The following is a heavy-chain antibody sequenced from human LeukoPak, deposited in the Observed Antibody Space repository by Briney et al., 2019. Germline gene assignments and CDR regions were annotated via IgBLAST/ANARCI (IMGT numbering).Heavy chain of an antibody. V-gene: IGHV3-23*01. CDR1: GFTFSSYA. CDR3: AKGVVVITRYFDY. D-gene: IGHD3-22*01. Sequence: GGSLRLPCAASGFTFSSYAMSWVRQAPGKGLEWVSAISGSGGSTYYADSVKGRFTISRDNSKNTLYLQMNSLRAEDTAVYYCAKGVVVITRYFDYWGQGTLVTVSS. CDR2: ISGSGGST. J-gene: IGHJ4*02.